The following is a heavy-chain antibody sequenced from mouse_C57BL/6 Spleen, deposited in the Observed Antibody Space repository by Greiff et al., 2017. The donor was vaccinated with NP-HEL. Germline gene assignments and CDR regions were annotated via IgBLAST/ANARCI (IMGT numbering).Heavy chain of an antibody. Sequence: VQLQQPGAELVKPGASETLSCMASGYTFTSFRLHWVKQRPGQGLAWIGMIHPNSGSTNYTEKFKSKATLTVATSSSTAYMQLSSLTSEDSAVYYCAATTVVGYFDVRGTGPTAPVPS. CDR1: GYTFTSFR. CDR3: AATTVVGYFDV. J-gene: IGHJ1*03. CDR2: IHPNSGST. V-gene: IGHV1-64*01. D-gene: IGHD1-1*01.